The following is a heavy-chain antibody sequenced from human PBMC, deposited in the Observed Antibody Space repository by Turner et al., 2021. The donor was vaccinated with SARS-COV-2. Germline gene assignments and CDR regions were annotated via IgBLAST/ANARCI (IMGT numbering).Heavy chain of an antibody. Sequence: EVQLVESGGGLIQPGGSLRLSCAASGFTVSSNYMSWVRQAPGKGLEWVSVMYSGGSTYYADSVKGRFTISRDNSKNTLYLQMNSLRAEDTAVYYCARDRRVWFGELLYGLDVWGQGTTVTVSS. CDR2: MYSGGST. V-gene: IGHV3-53*01. CDR1: GFTVSSNY. CDR3: ARDRRVWFGELLYGLDV. J-gene: IGHJ6*02. D-gene: IGHD3-10*01.